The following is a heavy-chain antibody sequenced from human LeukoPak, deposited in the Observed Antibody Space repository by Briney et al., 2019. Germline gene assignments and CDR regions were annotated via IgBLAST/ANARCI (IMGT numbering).Heavy chain of an antibody. V-gene: IGHV4-34*01. J-gene: IGHJ4*02. CDR1: GGSFSGYY. D-gene: IGHD6-13*01. CDR3: ARGRGSSWPFGY. CDR2: INHSGST. Sequence: SETLSLTCAVYGGSFSGYYWSWIRQPPGKGLEWVGEINHSGSTNYNPSLKSRVTISVDASKNQFSLKLSSVTAADTAVYYCARGRGSSWPFGYWGQGTLVTVSS.